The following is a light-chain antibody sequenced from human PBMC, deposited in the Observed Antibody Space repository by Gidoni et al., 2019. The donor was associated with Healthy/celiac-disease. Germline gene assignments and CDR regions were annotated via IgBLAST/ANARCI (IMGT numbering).Light chain of an antibody. CDR2: KAS. J-gene: IGKJ1*01. V-gene: IGKV1-5*03. CDR3: QQYNSYSRT. CDR1: QSISSW. Sequence: DIQMTQAPSTLSASVGDRVNITCRASQSISSWLAWYQQKPGKAPKLLIYKASSLESGVPSRFRGSGSGTEFTLTISSLQPDDFATYYCQQYNSYSRTFXQXTKVEIK.